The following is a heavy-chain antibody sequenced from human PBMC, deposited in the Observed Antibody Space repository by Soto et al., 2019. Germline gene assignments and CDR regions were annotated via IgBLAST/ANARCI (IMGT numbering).Heavy chain of an antibody. CDR1: GYTFTSYG. J-gene: IGHJ5*02. Sequence: ASVKVSCKASGYTFTSYGISWVRQAPGQGLEWMGLISACSGNTSYAQKLQGRVTMTRDTSTSTVYMELSSLRSEDTAVYYCARAYSGYDLFWFDPWGQGTLVTVSS. CDR3: ARAYSGYDLFWFDP. CDR2: ISACSGNT. V-gene: IGHV1-18*01. D-gene: IGHD5-12*01.